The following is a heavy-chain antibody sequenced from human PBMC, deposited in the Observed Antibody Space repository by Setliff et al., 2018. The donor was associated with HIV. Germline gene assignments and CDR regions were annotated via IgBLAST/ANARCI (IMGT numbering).Heavy chain of an antibody. J-gene: IGHJ6*03. D-gene: IGHD3-10*01. V-gene: IGHV1-69*13. Sequence: PSVKVSCKASGGTFSGNAISWVRQAPGQGLEWMGGIITIFGTPNYAQKFQDRVTITADESTSTAYMELSSLRSEDTAVYYCATAGEMATIGYSYYYMDVWGKGTTVTVSS. CDR3: ATAGEMATIGYSYYYMDV. CDR1: GGTFSGNA. CDR2: IITIFGTP.